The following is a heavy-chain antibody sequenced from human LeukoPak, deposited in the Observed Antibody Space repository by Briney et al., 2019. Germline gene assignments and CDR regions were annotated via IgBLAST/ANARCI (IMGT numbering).Heavy chain of an antibody. V-gene: IGHV5-51*01. J-gene: IGHJ4*02. Sequence: GESLKISCKGSGYSFTSYWIGWVRQMPGKGLEWMGLIYPGGSDTRYSPSFQGQVTISADKSISTAYLQWSSLKASDTAMYYCARQDIAARPPEGYWGQGTLVIVSS. D-gene: IGHD6-6*01. CDR3: ARQDIAARPPEGY. CDR1: GYSFTSYW. CDR2: IYPGGSDT.